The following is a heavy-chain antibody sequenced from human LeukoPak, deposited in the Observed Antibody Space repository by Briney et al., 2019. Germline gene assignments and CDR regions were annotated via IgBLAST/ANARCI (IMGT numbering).Heavy chain of an antibody. V-gene: IGHV3-33*08. D-gene: IGHD2-15*01. CDR1: GFTFSSYA. CDR3: ARGGKVAGYYFDY. J-gene: IGHJ4*02. Sequence: GGSLRLSCAASGFTFSSYAMSWVRQAPGKGLEWVAVIWYDGSNKYYADSVKGRFTISRDNSKNTLYLQMNSLRAEDTAVYYCARGGKVAGYYFDYWGQGTLVTVSS. CDR2: IWYDGSNK.